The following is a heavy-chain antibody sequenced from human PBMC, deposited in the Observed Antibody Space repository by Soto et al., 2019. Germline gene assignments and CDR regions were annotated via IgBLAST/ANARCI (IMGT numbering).Heavy chain of an antibody. D-gene: IGHD2-15*01. V-gene: IGHV6-1*01. CDR3: ARGMGHCSGGSCAYGMDV. CDR2: TYYRSKWYN. J-gene: IGHJ6*02. Sequence: SQTLSLTCAISGDGVSSNSAAWNWIRQSPSRGLEWLGRTYYRSKWYNDYAVSVKSRITINPDTSKNQFSLQLNSVTPEDTAVYYCARGMGHCSGGSCAYGMDVWGQGXTVTVYS. CDR1: GDGVSSNSAA.